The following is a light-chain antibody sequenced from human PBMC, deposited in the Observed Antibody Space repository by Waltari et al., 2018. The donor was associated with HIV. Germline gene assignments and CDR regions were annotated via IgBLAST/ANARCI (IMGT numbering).Light chain of an antibody. CDR1: QSISNY. Sequence: DIQMTQSPSSLSTSVGDRATITCRASQSISNYLNWYQQKPGKAPKLLIYAASSLRSGVPSRFSGTGSGTDFTLTISSLQPEDFATYHCQQSYSTPMYTFGQGTKLEIK. CDR3: QQSYSTPMYT. V-gene: IGKV1-39*01. CDR2: AAS. J-gene: IGKJ2*01.